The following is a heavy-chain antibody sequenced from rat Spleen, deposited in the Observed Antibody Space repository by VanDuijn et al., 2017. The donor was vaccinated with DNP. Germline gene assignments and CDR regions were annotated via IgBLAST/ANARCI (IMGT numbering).Heavy chain of an antibody. D-gene: IGHD5-1*01. V-gene: IGHV2S8*01. CDR1: GFSLTTYG. CDR3: TRDGQLGGY. CDR2: ISSGGST. J-gene: IGHJ2*01. Sequence: QVQLKESGPGLVQPSQTLSLTCTVSGFSLTTYGVSWVRQPPGKGLEWIAAISSGGSTYYNSALKSRLSISRDTSKSQVFLKMNSLQTEDTAIYFCTRDGQLGGYWGQGVMVTVSS.